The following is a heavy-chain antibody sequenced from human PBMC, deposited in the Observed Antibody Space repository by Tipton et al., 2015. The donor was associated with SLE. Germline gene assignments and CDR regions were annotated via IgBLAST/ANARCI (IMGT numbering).Heavy chain of an antibody. V-gene: IGHV3-23*03. CDR1: GFTFSSYA. CDR3: VKDRVEGAVGGGYYFDD. D-gene: IGHD1-26*01. CDR2: VYRGGST. J-gene: IGHJ4*02. Sequence: GSLRLSCEASGFTFSSYAMNWVRLAPGKGPEWVAVVYRGGSTYYADSVEGRFTGSRDDSKNTLYLQMNSLRPEDTAVYYCVKDRVEGAVGGGYYFDDWGQGTLVTVSS.